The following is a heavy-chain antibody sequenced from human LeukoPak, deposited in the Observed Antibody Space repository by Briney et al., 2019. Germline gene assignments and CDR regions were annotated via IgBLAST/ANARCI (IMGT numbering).Heavy chain of an antibody. CDR3: ARVSGYDWESFYDY. CDR2: IYYSGST. J-gene: IGHJ4*02. D-gene: IGHD5-12*01. Sequence: SETLSLTCTVSGGSLSSYYWSWIRQPPGEGLEWIGYIYYSGSTNYYPSLKSLVTISVVTSKNQCSLKLSSVTAADTAMYYCARVSGYDWESFYDYWGQGSLVTVSS. V-gene: IGHV4-59*01. CDR1: GGSLSSYY.